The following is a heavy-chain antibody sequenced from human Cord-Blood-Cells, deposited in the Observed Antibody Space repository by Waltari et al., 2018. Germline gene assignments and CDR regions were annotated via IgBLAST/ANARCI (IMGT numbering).Heavy chain of an antibody. V-gene: IGHV4-39*01. CDR3: ARHRAGLWPT. Sequence: QLQLQESGPGLVKPSETLSLTCTVSGGSISSSSYYWGWIRQPPGKGLEWIGSIYYSGRTYSNPSLKSRVTISVDTSKNQFSLKLSSVTAADTAVYYCARHRAGLWPTWGQGTLVTVSS. CDR1: GGSISSSSYY. CDR2: IYYSGRT. D-gene: IGHD5-18*01. J-gene: IGHJ4*02.